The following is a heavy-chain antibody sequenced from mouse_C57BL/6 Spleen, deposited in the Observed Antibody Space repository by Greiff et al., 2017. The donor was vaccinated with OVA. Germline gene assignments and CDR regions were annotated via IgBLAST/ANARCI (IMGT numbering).Heavy chain of an antibody. CDR1: GYTFTSYW. J-gene: IGHJ4*01. CDR3: ARRTHYYGSSYRAMDY. CDR2: IDPSDSYT. D-gene: IGHD1-1*01. Sequence: QVQLKQSGAELVKPGASVKLSCKASGYTFTSYWMQWVKQRPGQGLEWIGEIDPSDSYTNYNQKFKGKATLTVDTSSSTAYMQLSSLTSEDSAVYYCARRTHYYGSSYRAMDYWGQGTSVTVSS. V-gene: IGHV1-50*01.